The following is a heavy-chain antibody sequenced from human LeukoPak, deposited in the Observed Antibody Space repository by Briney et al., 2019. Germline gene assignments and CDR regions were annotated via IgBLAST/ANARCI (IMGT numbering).Heavy chain of an antibody. J-gene: IGHJ4*02. V-gene: IGHV3-30*14. D-gene: IGHD2-15*01. Sequence: GGSLRLSCAASGFTFSSYAMHWVRQAPGKGLEWVAVISYDGSNKYYADSVKGRFTISRDNSKNTLYLQMNSLRAEDTAVYYCASLTHDSLFDYWGQGTLVTVSS. CDR2: ISYDGSNK. CDR1: GFTFSSYA. CDR3: ASLTHDSLFDY.